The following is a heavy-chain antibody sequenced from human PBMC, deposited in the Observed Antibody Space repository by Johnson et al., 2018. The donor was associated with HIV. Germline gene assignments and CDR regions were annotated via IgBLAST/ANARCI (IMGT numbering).Heavy chain of an antibody. Sequence: QVQLVESGGGVVQPGRSLRLSCAASGFTFSSYAMHWVRQAPGKGLDWVAVISYDGSNKYYADSVKGRFTISRDTSKNTMYLQMNSLRAADTAVYYCAKGLGRSAAGTRNAFDIWGQGTMVTVSS. V-gene: IGHV3-30*04. CDR1: GFTFSSYA. CDR3: AKGLGRSAAGTRNAFDI. CDR2: ISYDGSNK. J-gene: IGHJ3*02. D-gene: IGHD6-13*01.